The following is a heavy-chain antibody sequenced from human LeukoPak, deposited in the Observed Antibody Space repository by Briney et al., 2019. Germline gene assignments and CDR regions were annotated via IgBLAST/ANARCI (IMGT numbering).Heavy chain of an antibody. V-gene: IGHV1-2*02. CDR2: INPNSGGT. Sequence: ASVKVSCKASGYTFTGYYMHWVRQAPGQGLEWMGWINPNSGGTNYAQKFQGRVTMTRDTPISTAYMELSRLRSDDTAVYYCARVDSGYVYWFDPWGQGTLVTVSS. CDR3: ARVDSGYVYWFDP. CDR1: GYTFTGYY. J-gene: IGHJ5*02. D-gene: IGHD5-12*01.